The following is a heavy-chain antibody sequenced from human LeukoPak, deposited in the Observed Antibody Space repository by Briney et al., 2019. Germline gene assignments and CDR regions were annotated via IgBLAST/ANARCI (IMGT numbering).Heavy chain of an antibody. Sequence: SETLSLTCTVSGGSISSYYWSWIRQPPGKGLEWIGYIYYSGSTNYNPSLKSRVTMSVDTSKNQFSLKLSSVTAADTAVYYCAREFPYYYYMDVWGKGTTVTVSS. V-gene: IGHV4-59*12. CDR2: IYYSGST. J-gene: IGHJ6*03. CDR1: GGSISSYY. CDR3: AREFPYYYYMDV.